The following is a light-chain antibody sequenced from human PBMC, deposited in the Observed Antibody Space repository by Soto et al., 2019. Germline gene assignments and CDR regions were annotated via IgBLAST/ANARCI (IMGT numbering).Light chain of an antibody. CDR2: AAS. Sequence: DIQMTQSPSSLSASVGDRVTITCRASQCISNYLAWYQQKPGKVPKLLIYAASTLQSGVPSRFSGSGSGTDFSLTISSLQPEDGATYYCQKYSSAPLTFGGGTKVDI. J-gene: IGKJ4*01. V-gene: IGKV1-27*01. CDR3: QKYSSAPLT. CDR1: QCISNY.